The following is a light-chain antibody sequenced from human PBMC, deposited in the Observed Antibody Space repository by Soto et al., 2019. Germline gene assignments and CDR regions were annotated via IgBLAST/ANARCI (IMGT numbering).Light chain of an antibody. Sequence: QSVRTQPASVSGSPGQSITISCTGTSSDVGGYNYVSWYQQHPGKAPKLMIYEVSNRPSGVSSRFSGSKSGNTASLTLSGLQAEDEADYYCSSYTSSYTYVFGTGTKVTVL. V-gene: IGLV2-14*01. CDR2: EVS. J-gene: IGLJ1*01. CDR3: SSYTSSYTYV. CDR1: SSDVGGYNY.